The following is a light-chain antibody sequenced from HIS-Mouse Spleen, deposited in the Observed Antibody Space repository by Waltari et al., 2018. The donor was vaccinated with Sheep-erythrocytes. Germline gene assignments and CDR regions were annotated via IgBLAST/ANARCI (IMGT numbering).Light chain of an antibody. CDR2: DNN. Sequence: QSVLTQPPSVSAAPGQKVTISCSGSSSNLGNNYVYWYQQLPGTAPKLLLYDNNKRPSGIPDRFSGSKSGTSATLGITGLQTGDEADYYCGTWDSSLSAGRVFGGGTKLTVL. CDR3: GTWDSSLSAGRV. CDR1: SSNLGNNY. V-gene: IGLV1-51*01. J-gene: IGLJ3*02.